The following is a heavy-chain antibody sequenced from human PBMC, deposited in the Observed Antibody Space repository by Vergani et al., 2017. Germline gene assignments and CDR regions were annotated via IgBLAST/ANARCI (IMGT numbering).Heavy chain of an antibody. V-gene: IGHV1-2*02. J-gene: IGHJ5*02. CDR2: INPNSGGT. D-gene: IGHD6-13*01. CDR3: ARARIAAAGRNWFDP. CDR1: GYTFTGYY. Sequence: QVQLVQSGAEVKKPGASVKVSCKASGYTFTGYYMHWVRQAPGQGLEWMGWINPNSGGTNYAQKFQGRVTMTRDTSISTAYMELSRLRSDDTAVYYCARARIAAAGRNWFDPWGQGTLVTVSS.